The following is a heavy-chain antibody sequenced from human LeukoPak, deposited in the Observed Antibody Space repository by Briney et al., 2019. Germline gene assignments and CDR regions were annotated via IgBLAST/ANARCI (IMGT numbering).Heavy chain of an antibody. Sequence: GGSLRLSCAASGFTFSSYGMHWVRQAPGKGLEWGAVMWYDGSTKYYADSVKGRFTISRDNSKNTLYLQMDSLRAEDTAVYYCAKDGAASTYFDNWGPGTLVTVSS. J-gene: IGHJ4*02. V-gene: IGHV3-33*06. CDR3: AKDGAASTYFDN. CDR1: GFTFSSYG. CDR2: MWYDGSTK. D-gene: IGHD4/OR15-4a*01.